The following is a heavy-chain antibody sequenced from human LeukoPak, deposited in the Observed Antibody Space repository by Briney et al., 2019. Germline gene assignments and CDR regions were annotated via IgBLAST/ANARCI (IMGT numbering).Heavy chain of an antibody. CDR3: ARDLEGSGSFYRPSYDY. Sequence: PGGSLRLSCAASGFTLRSNWMSWVRQAPGKGLEWVANIKQDGSQKNYVDSVKGRFTISRDNAKNSLYLQMNSLRAEDTAVYYCARDLEGSGSFYRPSYDYWGQGTLVTVSS. CDR2: IKQDGSQK. D-gene: IGHD3-10*01. CDR1: GFTLRSNW. J-gene: IGHJ4*02. V-gene: IGHV3-7*01.